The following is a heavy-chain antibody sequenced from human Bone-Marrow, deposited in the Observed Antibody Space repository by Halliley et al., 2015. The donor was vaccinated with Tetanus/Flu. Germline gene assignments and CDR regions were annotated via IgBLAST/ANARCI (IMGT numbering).Heavy chain of an antibody. D-gene: IGHD6-19*01. CDR2: IKQDGSEE. Sequence: SLRLSCVASGFTFTNYWMNWVRQAPGKGLEWVAIIKQDGSEEHYVDSVKGRFTISRDNAKNSLYLQMNGLRIEDTVIYYCAGGDGWESVSWGQGTPVTVSA. J-gene: IGHJ5*02. CDR3: AGGDGWESVS. V-gene: IGHV3-7*01. CDR1: GFTFTNYW.